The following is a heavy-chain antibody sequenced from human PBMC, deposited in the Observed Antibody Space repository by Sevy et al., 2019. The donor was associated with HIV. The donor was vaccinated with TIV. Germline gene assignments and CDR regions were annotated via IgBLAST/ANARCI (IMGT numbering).Heavy chain of an antibody. V-gene: IGHV4-39*01. CDR2: IYYSGST. Sequence: SETLSLTCSVSGGSISSSSYYWDWIRQPPGKGLEWIGSIYYSGSTYYNPSLKSRVTISVDTSKNQFSLKLSSVTAADTAVYYCARQRIAVAVNFDYWGQGTLVTVSS. J-gene: IGHJ4*02. D-gene: IGHD6-19*01. CDR1: GGSISSSSYY. CDR3: ARQRIAVAVNFDY.